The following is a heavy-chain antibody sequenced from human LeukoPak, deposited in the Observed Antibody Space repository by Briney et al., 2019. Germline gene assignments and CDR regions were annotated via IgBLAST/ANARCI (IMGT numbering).Heavy chain of an antibody. D-gene: IGHD5-12*01. CDR2: ISAQNGNT. J-gene: IGHJ4*02. Sequence: ASVKVSCKSSGYMFTSHGIHWLRQAPGQGLEWMGWISAQNGNTNYVQQFLSRVTMTRDTFASTAYMELRSLKSDDTAVYYCARESNGGYGFDYWGQGTLVTVAS. V-gene: IGHV1-18*01. CDR3: ARESNGGYGFDY. CDR1: GYMFTSHG.